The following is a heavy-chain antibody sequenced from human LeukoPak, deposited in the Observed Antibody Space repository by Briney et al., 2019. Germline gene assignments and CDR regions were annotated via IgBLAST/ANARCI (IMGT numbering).Heavy chain of an antibody. V-gene: IGHV4-34*01. Sequence: SETLSLTCAVYGGSFSGYYWSWIRQPPGKGLEWIGEINHSGSTNYNPPLKSRVTISVDTSKNQFSLKLSSVTAADTAVCYCARGQYYDFWSGYSYYFDYWGQGTLVTVSS. CDR2: INHSGST. CDR3: ARGQYYDFWSGYSYYFDY. D-gene: IGHD3-3*01. CDR1: GGSFSGYY. J-gene: IGHJ4*02.